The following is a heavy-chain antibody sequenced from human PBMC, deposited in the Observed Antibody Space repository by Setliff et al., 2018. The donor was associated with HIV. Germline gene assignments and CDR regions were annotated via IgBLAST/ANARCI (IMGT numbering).Heavy chain of an antibody. J-gene: IGHJ2*01. V-gene: IGHV4-34*01. Sequence: SLTCAVHGGSFSGYYWSWIRQPPGKGLEWIGEINHSGSTNYNPSLKRRVTISVDTSKNQFSLKLSSVTAADTAVYYCARGKDDYSPLEWYFDLWGRGTLVTVSS. CDR3: ARGKDDYSPLEWYFDL. D-gene: IGHD4-4*01. CDR1: GGSFSGYY. CDR2: INHSGST.